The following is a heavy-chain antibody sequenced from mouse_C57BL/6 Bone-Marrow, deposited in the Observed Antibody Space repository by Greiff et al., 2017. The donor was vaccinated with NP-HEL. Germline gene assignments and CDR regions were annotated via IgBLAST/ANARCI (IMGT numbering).Heavy chain of an antibody. CDR1: GFTFSSYG. CDR3: ARRALAWFAY. V-gene: IGHV5-6*01. J-gene: IGHJ3*01. CDR2: ISSGGSYT. D-gene: IGHD6-1*01. Sequence: EVQGVESGGDLVKPGGSLKLSCAASGFTFSSYGMSWVRQTPDKRLAWVATISSGGSYTYYPDSVKGRFTISRDNAKNTLYLQMSSLKSEDTAMYYCARRALAWFAYWGQGTLVTVSA.